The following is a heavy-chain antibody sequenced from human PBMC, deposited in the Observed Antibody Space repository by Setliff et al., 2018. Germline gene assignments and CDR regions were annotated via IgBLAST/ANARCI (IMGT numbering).Heavy chain of an antibody. Sequence: PSETLSLTCTVSGGSITTDYWNWLRQSPGKGLEWIGHIFYSGNTHYNPSLESRVTISLDTSKSHFSLNRRSVTAADTAVYYCARRRCSSRYCSPPEANWLDPWGQGTLVTVSS. CDR2: IFYSGNT. CDR1: GGSITTDY. CDR3: ARRRCSSRYCSPPEANWLDP. D-gene: IGHD2-15*01. V-gene: IGHV4-59*12. J-gene: IGHJ5*02.